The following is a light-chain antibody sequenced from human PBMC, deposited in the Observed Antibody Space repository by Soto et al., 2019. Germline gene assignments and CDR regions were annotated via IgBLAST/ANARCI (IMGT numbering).Light chain of an antibody. V-gene: IGKV3-15*01. CDR1: QSVASTY. CDR3: HQYDRSAIFT. J-gene: IGKJ3*01. CDR2: GAS. Sequence: IVLTQSPATLSVSPGERVTLSCRASQSVASTYLAWYQQRPGQAPRLLISGASTRATGIPARFTGGGSGTEFTLTISSLQSEDFAVFYCHQYDRSAIFTFGPGTTVDIK.